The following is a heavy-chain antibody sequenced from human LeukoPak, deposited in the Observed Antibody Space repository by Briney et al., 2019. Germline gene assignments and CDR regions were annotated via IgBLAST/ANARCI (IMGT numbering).Heavy chain of an antibody. Sequence: ASVKVSCKASGGTFSSYAISWVRQAPGQGLEWMGGIIPIFGTANYAQKFQGRVTITADESTSTAYMELSSLRSEDTAVYYCASPRAIVRGVIIRLAYWGQGTLVTVSS. V-gene: IGHV1-69*01. CDR1: GGTFSSYA. D-gene: IGHD3-10*01. J-gene: IGHJ4*02. CDR2: IIPIFGTA. CDR3: ASPRAIVRGVIIRLAY.